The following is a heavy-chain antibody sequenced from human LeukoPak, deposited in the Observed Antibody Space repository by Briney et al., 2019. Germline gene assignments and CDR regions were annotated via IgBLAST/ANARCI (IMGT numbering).Heavy chain of an antibody. D-gene: IGHD1-26*01. J-gene: IGHJ3*02. Sequence: GESLKISCQGSGYSFTSYWIGWVRQMPGKGLEWMGIIYPGDSDIRYSPSFQGQVTISVDKSMSTAYLQWSSLQASDTAMYYCGRGARAAFDIWGQGTMVTVSS. CDR2: IYPGDSDI. V-gene: IGHV5-51*01. CDR3: GRGARAAFDI. CDR1: GYSFTSYW.